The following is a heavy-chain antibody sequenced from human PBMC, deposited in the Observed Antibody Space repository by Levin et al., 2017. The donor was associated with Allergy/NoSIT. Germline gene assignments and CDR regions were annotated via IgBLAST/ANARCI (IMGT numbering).Heavy chain of an antibody. Sequence: SQTLSLTCAVYGGSFSGYYWSWIRQPPGKGLEWIGEINHSGSTNYNPSLKSRVTISVDTSKNQFSLKLSSVTAADTAVYYCARGHLKAMVPESEQGEYDYWGQGTLVTVAS. CDR2: INHSGST. CDR3: ARGHLKAMVPESEQGEYDY. D-gene: IGHD5-18*01. J-gene: IGHJ4*02. CDR1: GGSFSGYY. V-gene: IGHV4-34*01.